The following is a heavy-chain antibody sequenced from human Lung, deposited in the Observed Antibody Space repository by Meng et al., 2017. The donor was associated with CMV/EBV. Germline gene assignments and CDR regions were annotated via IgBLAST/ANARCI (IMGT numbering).Heavy chain of an antibody. CDR1: GYTCTSHD. J-gene: IGHJ5*02. V-gene: IGHV1-8*01. CDR2: LNSNSGNT. D-gene: IGHD2-15*01. CDR3: ARGYCRGGSCPVFDL. Sequence: AKVKKPGASVKFPSTASGYTCTSHDLNWVRQATVQGPEWMGRLNSNSGNTGYEQTSQGRVNMTRNTSISTDYMEMSSLRSEDTAVYYCARGYCRGGSCPVFDLWGQGTLVTVSS.